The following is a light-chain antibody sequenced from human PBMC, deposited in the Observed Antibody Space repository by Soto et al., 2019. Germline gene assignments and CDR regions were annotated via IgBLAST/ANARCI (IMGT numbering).Light chain of an antibody. CDR2: DVT. V-gene: IGLV2-14*01. CDR1: SSDVGGYKF. CDR3: GSYTDTSSYVL. Sequence: QSALTQPASMSGSPGQSITISCTGTSSDVGGYKFVSWYQHHPGEAPKLIIYDVTNRPSGISNRFSGSKSGNTASLTISGLQAEDEADYYCGSYTDTSSYVLFGGGTKLTVL. J-gene: IGLJ2*01.